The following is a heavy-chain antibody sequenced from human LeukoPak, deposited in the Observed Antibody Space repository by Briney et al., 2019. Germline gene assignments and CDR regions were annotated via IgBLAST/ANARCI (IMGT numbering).Heavy chain of an antibody. J-gene: IGHJ4*02. CDR3: ARIPYSSSFFFDY. Sequence: FSXFSLSTSGMCVSWIRQPPGKALEWLARIDWDDDKYYSTSLKTRLTISKDTSKNQVVLTMTNMDPVDTATYYCARIPYSSSFFFDYWGQGTLVTVSS. V-gene: IGHV2-70*11. D-gene: IGHD6-6*01. CDR1: XFSLSTSGMC. CDR2: IDWDDDK.